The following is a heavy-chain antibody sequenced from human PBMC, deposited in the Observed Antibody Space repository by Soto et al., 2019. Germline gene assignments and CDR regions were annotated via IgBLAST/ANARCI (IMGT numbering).Heavy chain of an antibody. CDR3: VLLCRYCSTTPPS. Sequence: EVQLLESGGGLVQPGGSLRLSCAASGFTFSTYAMSWVRQAPRQGLEWVSAISGNGGDSTYYSDSVKGRFTIFRDNSKNTLYLQMNSLRAEDTAVYYCVLLCRYCSTTPPSWGQGTLVTVSS. CDR1: GFTFSTYA. J-gene: IGHJ4*02. D-gene: IGHD2-2*01. V-gene: IGHV3-23*01. CDR2: ISGNGGDST.